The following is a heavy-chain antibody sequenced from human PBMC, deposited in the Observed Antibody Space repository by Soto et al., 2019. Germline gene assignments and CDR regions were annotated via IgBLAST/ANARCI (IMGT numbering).Heavy chain of an antibody. CDR1: GFTFSGSA. D-gene: IGHD3-10*01. CDR3: TRQRPMVRGVIPHGFDP. J-gene: IGHJ5*02. CDR2: IRSKANSYAT. V-gene: IGHV3-73*01. Sequence: PVGSLRLSCAASGFTFSGSAMHWVRQASGKGLEWVGRIRSKANSYATAYAASVKGRFTISRDDSKNTAYLQMNSLKTEDTAVYYCTRQRPMVRGVIPHGFDPWGQGTLVTVSS.